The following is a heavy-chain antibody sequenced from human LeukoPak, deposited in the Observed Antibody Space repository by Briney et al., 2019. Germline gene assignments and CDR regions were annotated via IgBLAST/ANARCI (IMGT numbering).Heavy chain of an antibody. D-gene: IGHD2-15*01. CDR1: GFTFSSYS. CDR2: ISSSSSYI. J-gene: IGHJ6*02. Sequence: GGSLRLSCAASGFTFSSYSMNWVRQAPGKGLEWVSSISSSSSYIYYADSVKGRFTISRDNAKNSLYLQMNSLRAEDTAVYYCARDDCSGGSCYSYYYYGMDVWGQGITVTVSS. CDR3: ARDDCSGGSCYSYYYYGMDV. V-gene: IGHV3-21*01.